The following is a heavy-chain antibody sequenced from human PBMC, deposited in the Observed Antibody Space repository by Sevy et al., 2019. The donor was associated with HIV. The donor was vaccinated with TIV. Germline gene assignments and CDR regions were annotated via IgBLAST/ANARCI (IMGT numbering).Heavy chain of an antibody. D-gene: IGHD3-9*01. J-gene: IGHJ4*02. CDR3: ARLPTALQSFNYLLSTYFDS. Sequence: GGSLRLSCAASGFDFNKHWMSWVRQAPEEGLEWVANIKQDGSETYYVDSLKGRFTISRDNAKNSLSLQINNLRAEDTAVYYCARLPTALQSFNYLLSTYFDSWGQGTLVTVSS. CDR2: IKQDGSET. V-gene: IGHV3-7*01. CDR1: GFDFNKHW.